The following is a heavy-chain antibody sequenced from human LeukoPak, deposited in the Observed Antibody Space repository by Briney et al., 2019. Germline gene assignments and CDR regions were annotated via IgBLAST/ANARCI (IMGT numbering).Heavy chain of an antibody. CDR3: TRVFRGYTYGSLLDYGMDV. V-gene: IGHV4-39*01. D-gene: IGHD5-18*01. J-gene: IGHJ6*02. Sequence: SETLSLTCTVSGGSISSSSYYWGWIRQPPGKGLEWIGSIYYSGSTYYNPSLKSRVTISVDTSKNQFSLKLSSVTAADTAVYYCTRVFRGYTYGSLLDYGMDVWGQGTTVTVSS. CDR2: IYYSGST. CDR1: GGSISSSSYY.